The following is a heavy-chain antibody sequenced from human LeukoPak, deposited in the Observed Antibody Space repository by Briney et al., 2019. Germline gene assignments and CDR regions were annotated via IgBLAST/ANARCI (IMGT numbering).Heavy chain of an antibody. Sequence: GGSLRLSCAASGFTFSTYWMSWVRQAPGKGMEWVANIKQDGSDKFYVDSVKGRFTISRDNAKNSMYLQMNSLRAEDTAVYYCARVLPVASRDYWGQGTLVTVSS. CDR3: ARVLPVASRDY. V-gene: IGHV3-7*01. CDR2: IKQDGSDK. J-gene: IGHJ4*02. CDR1: GFTFSTYW. D-gene: IGHD2-2*01.